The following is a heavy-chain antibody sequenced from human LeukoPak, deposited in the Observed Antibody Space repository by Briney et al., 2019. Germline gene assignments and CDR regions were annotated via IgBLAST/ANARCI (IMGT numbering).Heavy chain of an antibody. V-gene: IGHV1-69*13. CDR3: AREKQLTLFAFDI. CDR1: GGTFSSYA. Sequence: ASVKVSCKASGGTFSSYAISWVRQAPGQGLEWMGGIIPIFGTANYAQKFQGRVTITADESTSTAYMELSSLRSEGTAVYYCAREKQLTLFAFDIWGQGTMVTVSS. J-gene: IGHJ3*02. CDR2: IIPIFGTA. D-gene: IGHD6-13*01.